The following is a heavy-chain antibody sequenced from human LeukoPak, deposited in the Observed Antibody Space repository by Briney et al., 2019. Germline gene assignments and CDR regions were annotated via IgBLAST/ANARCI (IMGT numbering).Heavy chain of an antibody. CDR2: ISGTGGTT. Sequence: GGSLRLSCESGFNVTSNYISWVRQAPGKGLEWVSAISGTGGTTYYADSVKGRFTISRDNSKNTLYLQMNSLRAEDTAVYYCATNPWLREGGSGWYLYYFDYWGQGTLATVSS. V-gene: IGHV3-23*01. J-gene: IGHJ4*02. D-gene: IGHD6-19*01. CDR3: ATNPWLREGGSGWYLYYFDY. CDR1: GFNVTSNY.